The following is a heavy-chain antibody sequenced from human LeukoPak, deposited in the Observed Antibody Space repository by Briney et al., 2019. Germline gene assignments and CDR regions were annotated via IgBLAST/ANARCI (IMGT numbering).Heavy chain of an antibody. CDR3: ARDFGTTDWHTFGY. CDR1: GDSVSSKNGA. V-gene: IGHV6-1*01. CDR2: TYYRSKWYN. Sequence: SQTLSLTCVVSGDSVSSKNGAWNWIRQSPSRGLEWLGRTYYRSKWYNDYAESMEGRMTISQDTSKNQYSLHLNSVTPDDTAVYYCARDFGTTDWHTFGYWGQGTLVTVSS. D-gene: IGHD3-9*01. J-gene: IGHJ4*02.